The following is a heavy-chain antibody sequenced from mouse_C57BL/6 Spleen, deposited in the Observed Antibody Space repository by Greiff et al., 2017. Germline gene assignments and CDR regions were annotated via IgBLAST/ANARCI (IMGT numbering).Heavy chain of an antibody. V-gene: IGHV5-17*01. CDR2: ISSGSSTI. J-gene: IGHJ3*01. CDR1: GFTFSDYG. CDR3: ARPGYYGNGWFAY. Sequence: EVHLVESGGGLVKPGGSLKLSCAASGFTFSDYGMHWVRQAPEKGLEWVAYISSGSSTIYYADTVKGRFTISRDNAKNTLYLQMTSLRSEDTAMYYCARPGYYGNGWFAYWGQGTLVTVSA. D-gene: IGHD2-1*01.